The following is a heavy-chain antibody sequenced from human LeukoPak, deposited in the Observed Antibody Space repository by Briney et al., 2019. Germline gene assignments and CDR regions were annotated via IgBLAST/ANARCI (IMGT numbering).Heavy chain of an antibody. CDR3: AKDRYSSSWEGFDP. V-gene: IGHV3-30*18. CDR1: GFTFSSYG. Sequence: GGSLRLSCAASGFTFSSYGVHWVRQAPGKGLEWVAVISYDGSNKCYADSVKGRFTISRDNSKNTLYLQMNSLRAEDTAVYYCAKDRYSSSWEGFDPWGQGTLVTVSS. CDR2: ISYDGSNK. J-gene: IGHJ5*02. D-gene: IGHD6-13*01.